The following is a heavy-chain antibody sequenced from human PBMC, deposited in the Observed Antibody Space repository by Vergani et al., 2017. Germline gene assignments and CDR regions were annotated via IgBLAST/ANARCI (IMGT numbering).Heavy chain of an antibody. CDR1: GFTFDDYT. J-gene: IGHJ6*02. CDR2: ISWDGGST. V-gene: IGHV3-43*01. CDR3: AKDLHPGIADYYYYGMDV. Sequence: EVQLVESGGVVVQPGGSLSLSCAASGFTFDDYTMHWVRQAPGKGLEWVSLISWDGGSTYYADSVKGRFTISRDNSTNSLYLQMNSLRTEDTALYYCAKDLHPGIADYYYYGMDVWGQGTTVTVS. D-gene: IGHD6-13*01.